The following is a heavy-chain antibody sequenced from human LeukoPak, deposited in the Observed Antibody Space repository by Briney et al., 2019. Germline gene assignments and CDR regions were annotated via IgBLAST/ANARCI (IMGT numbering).Heavy chain of an antibody. CDR2: TYYSGST. CDR3: ARDTGYCSSTSCSRYYYGMGV. V-gene: IGHV4-59*01. D-gene: IGHD2-2*01. J-gene: IGHJ6*04. CDR1: GGSISSYY. Sequence: PSETLSLTCTVSGGSISSYYWSWIRQPPGKGLEWIGYTYYSGSTNYNPSLKSRVTISVDTSKNQFSLKLSSVTAADTAVYYCARDTGYCSSTSCSRYYYGMGVWGKGTTVTVSS.